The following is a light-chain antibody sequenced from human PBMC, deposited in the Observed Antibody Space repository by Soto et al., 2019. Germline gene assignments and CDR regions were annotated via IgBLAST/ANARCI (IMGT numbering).Light chain of an antibody. V-gene: IGKV2-28*01. J-gene: IGKJ5*01. CDR1: QSLRYNNTYNY. Sequence: EILMTQSPLTLPVTPGEPASISCRSSQSLRYNNTYNYLDWYVQKPGQSPQLLIYFGSNRAPGVPDRFSGSGSGTDFTLKINRVEAEDVGTYYCMQARQSLTFGQGTRLEI. CDR2: FGS. CDR3: MQARQSLT.